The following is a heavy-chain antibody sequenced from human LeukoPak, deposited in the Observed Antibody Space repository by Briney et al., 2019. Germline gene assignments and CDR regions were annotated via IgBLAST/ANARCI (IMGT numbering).Heavy chain of an antibody. CDR1: GFTFDDYA. Sequence: QPGRSLRLSCAASGFTFDDYAMHWVRQAPGKGLEWVSGISWNSGSIGYADSVKGRFTISRDNAKNSLYLQMNSLRAEDTALYYCAKVELSGSGSSPFDYWGQGTLVTVSS. V-gene: IGHV3-9*01. D-gene: IGHD3-10*01. CDR2: ISWNSGSI. CDR3: AKVELSGSGSSPFDY. J-gene: IGHJ4*02.